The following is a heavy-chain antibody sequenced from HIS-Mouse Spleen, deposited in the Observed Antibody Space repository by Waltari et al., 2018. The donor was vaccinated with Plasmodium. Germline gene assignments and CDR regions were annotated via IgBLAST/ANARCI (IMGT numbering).Heavy chain of an antibody. CDR2: IYYSGST. J-gene: IGHJ4*02. CDR3: ARELTGHFDY. V-gene: IGHV4-39*07. Sequence: QLQLQESGPGLVKPSETLSLTCTVSGGSISSSSYYWGWIRQPPGKGLEWIGSIYYSGSTYYNPSLKSRVTISVDTSKNQFSLKLSAVTAADTAVYYCARELTGHFDYWGQGTLVTVSS. CDR1: GGSISSSSYY. D-gene: IGHD7-27*01.